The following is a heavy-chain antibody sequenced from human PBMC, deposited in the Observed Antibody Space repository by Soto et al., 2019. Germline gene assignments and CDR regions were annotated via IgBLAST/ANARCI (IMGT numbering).Heavy chain of an antibody. J-gene: IGHJ4*02. CDR1: GGSISSYY. CDR2: IYYSGST. Sequence: QVQLQESGPGLVKPSETLSLTCTVSGGSISSYYWSWIRQPPGKGLEWIGYIYYSGSTNYNPSLKSRVTITEDTSKNQFSLKLSSVTAADTAVYYCARHIRQDIVVVPAASGYFDYWGQGTLVTVSS. CDR3: ARHIRQDIVVVPAASGYFDY. D-gene: IGHD2-2*01. V-gene: IGHV4-59*08.